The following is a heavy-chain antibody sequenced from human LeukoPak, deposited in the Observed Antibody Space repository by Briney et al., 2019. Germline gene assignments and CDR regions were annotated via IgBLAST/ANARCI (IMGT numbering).Heavy chain of an antibody. CDR2: ISNGGSSGST. Sequence: SETLSLTCTVSGDSINAFYWSWTRQPPGKGLEWIGYISNGGSSGSTNYNPSLKSRVTISADMSKNQFSLRLNSVTAADTAVYYCARGAYGSGSGNGFNIWGQGTTVTVSS. D-gene: IGHD3-10*01. CDR1: GDSINAFY. CDR3: ARGAYGSGSGNGFNI. V-gene: IGHV4-59*01. J-gene: IGHJ3*02.